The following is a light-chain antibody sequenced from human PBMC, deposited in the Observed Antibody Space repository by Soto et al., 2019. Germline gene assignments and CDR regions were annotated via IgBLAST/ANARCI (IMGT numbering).Light chain of an antibody. CDR2: EDG. CDR1: SSDVGSYNL. Sequence: QSALTQPASVPGSPGQSITISCTGTSSDVGSYNLVSWYQQHPGKAPKLIIYEDGKRPSGVSNRFSGSKSGNTASLTISGLQTEDEADYYCCSYADSSTYVFGTGTKVTVL. J-gene: IGLJ1*01. CDR3: CSYADSSTYV. V-gene: IGLV2-23*01.